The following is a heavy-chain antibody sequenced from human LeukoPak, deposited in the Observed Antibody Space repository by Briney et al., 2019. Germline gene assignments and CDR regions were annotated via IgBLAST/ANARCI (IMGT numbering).Heavy chain of an antibody. CDR3: AKDLPPYCGGDCYSYDNAFDI. Sequence: PGGSLRLSCAASGFTFSSYGMHWVRQAPGKGLEWVAVISYDGSNEYYADSVKGRFTISRDNSKNTLYLQMNSLRAEDTAVYYCAKDLPPYCGGDCYSYDNAFDIWGQGTMVTVSS. D-gene: IGHD2-21*02. CDR2: ISYDGSNE. V-gene: IGHV3-30*18. J-gene: IGHJ3*02. CDR1: GFTFSSYG.